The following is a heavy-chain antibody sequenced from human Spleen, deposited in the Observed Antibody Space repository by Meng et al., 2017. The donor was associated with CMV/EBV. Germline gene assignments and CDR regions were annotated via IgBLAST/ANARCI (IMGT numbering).Heavy chain of an antibody. V-gene: IGHV1-18*01. J-gene: IGHJ4*02. CDR2: INTYNGKT. CDR1: GYTFSNHG. D-gene: IGHD4-17*01. CDR3: AKDRLGLGDSPHY. Sequence: ASVKVSCKASGYTFSNHGICWVRKAPGQGLEWMGWINTYNGKTNYAEKVQGRITMTTDPSTSTAYMELGSLRFDDTAVYYCAKDRLGLGDSPHYWGQGTLVTVSS.